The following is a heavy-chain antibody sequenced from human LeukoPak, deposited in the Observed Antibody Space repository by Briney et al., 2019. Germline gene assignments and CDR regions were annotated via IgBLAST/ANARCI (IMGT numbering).Heavy chain of an antibody. CDR3: AKFPDRRRIGSGTYYNGIHFDY. V-gene: IGHV3-23*01. J-gene: IGHJ4*02. CDR2: ISGSGGST. Sequence: GGTLRLSCTASGFTFSSYGMSWVRQAPGKGLEWVSGISGSGGSTYYAGSVKSRFTISRDNSKSTLYLQMNSLRAEDTAVYYCAKFPDRRRIGSGTYYNGIHFDYWGQGTLVTVSS. D-gene: IGHD3-10*01. CDR1: GFTFSSYG.